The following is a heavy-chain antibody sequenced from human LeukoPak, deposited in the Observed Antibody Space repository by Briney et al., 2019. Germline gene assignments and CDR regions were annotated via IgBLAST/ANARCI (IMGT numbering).Heavy chain of an antibody. CDR1: GYTFTSYY. V-gene: IGHV1-46*01. Sequence: ASVKVSCKASGYTFTSYYMHWVRQAPGQGLEWMGIINPSGGSTSYAQKFQGRVTMTRDTSTSTVYMELSSLRSEDTAVYYCARDMVPRTVVVVAAPTPLYYYYGMDVWGQGTTVTVSS. CDR2: INPSGGST. J-gene: IGHJ6*02. D-gene: IGHD2-15*01. CDR3: ARDMVPRTVVVVAAPTPLYYYYGMDV.